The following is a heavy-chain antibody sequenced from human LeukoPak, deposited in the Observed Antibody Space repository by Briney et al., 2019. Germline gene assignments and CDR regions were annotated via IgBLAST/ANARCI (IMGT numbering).Heavy chain of an antibody. CDR1: GGSISSYY. J-gene: IGHJ4*02. Sequence: SETLSLTCTVSGGSISSYYWSWIRQPPGKGLEWIGYIYYSGSTNYNPSLKSRVTISVDTSKNQFSLKLSSVTAADTAVYYCARVSDISVAAYFDYWGQGTLVTVSS. D-gene: IGHD6-19*01. CDR2: IYYSGST. V-gene: IGHV4-59*08. CDR3: ARVSDISVAAYFDY.